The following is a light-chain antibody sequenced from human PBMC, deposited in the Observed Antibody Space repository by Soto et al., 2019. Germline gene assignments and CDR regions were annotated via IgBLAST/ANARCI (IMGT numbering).Light chain of an antibody. Sequence: EIVITQSPVTLSVSPGERATLSCRASQSVSDNLAWYQQKPGQAPRLLFYGASTRATDIPVRFSGSGSGTEFTLTISSLQSEDFAVYYCQQYNNWPLTLGGGTKVDIK. J-gene: IGKJ4*01. V-gene: IGKV3D-15*01. CDR1: QSVSDN. CDR3: QQYNNWPLT. CDR2: GAS.